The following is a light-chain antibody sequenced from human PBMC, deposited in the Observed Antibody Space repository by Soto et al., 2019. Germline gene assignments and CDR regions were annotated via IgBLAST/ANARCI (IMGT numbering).Light chain of an antibody. J-gene: IGKJ1*01. V-gene: IGKV3-20*01. Sequence: EIVLTQSPGTLSLSPGERATLSCRASQSVSSSYLAWYQQKPGQAPSLLIYGASSRATGIPDRFSGSGSGTDFTLTISRLEPEDFAVYYCHQYDNSPLTFGQGTKVEIK. CDR3: HQYDNSPLT. CDR2: GAS. CDR1: QSVSSSY.